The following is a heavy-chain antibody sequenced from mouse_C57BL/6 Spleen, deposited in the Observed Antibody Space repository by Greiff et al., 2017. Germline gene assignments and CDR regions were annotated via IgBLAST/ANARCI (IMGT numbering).Heavy chain of an antibody. CDR1: GFTFSDYG. D-gene: IGHD1-1*01. V-gene: IGHV5-17*01. CDR3: ARRITTGPFAY. J-gene: IGHJ3*01. Sequence: EVQGVESGGGLVKPGGSLKLSCAASGFTFSDYGMHWVRQAPEKGLEWVAYISSGSSTIYYADTVKGRFPISRDNAKNTLVLQMTSLRSEDTAMYYCARRITTGPFAYWGQGTLVTVSA. CDR2: ISSGSSTI.